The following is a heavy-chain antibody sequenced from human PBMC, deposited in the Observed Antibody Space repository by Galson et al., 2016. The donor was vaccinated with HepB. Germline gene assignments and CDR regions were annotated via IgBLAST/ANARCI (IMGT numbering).Heavy chain of an antibody. CDR1: GFIFSDYV. Sequence: SLRLSCAASGFIFSDYVMNWVRQGPGKGLEWVAVISSDGNNKYYADSARGRLTISRDNSKNTLYLQMNSLRPEDTAVYYCARGGTSRMILAVITPFDYWGQGTLLTVSS. CDR3: ARGGTSRMILAVITPFDY. V-gene: IGHV3-30-3*01. J-gene: IGHJ4*02. D-gene: IGHD3-22*01. CDR2: ISSDGNNK.